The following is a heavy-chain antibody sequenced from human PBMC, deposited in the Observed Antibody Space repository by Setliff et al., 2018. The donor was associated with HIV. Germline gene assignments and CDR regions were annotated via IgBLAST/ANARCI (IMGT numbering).Heavy chain of an antibody. J-gene: IGHJ4*02. V-gene: IGHV2-5*02. CDR2: IFWDGDK. D-gene: IGHD1-7*01. Sequence: SGPTLVNPTQTLTLTCXXXXVSVSTSGVGVGWIRQPPGKAPDWLALIFWDGDKRYSTYLKTRLTITKDTSRNQVVLTMTNMDPVDTGTYYCARIAPWKYEGHFDCWGQGTLVTVSS. CDR3: ARIAPWKYEGHFDC. CDR1: XVSVSTSGVG.